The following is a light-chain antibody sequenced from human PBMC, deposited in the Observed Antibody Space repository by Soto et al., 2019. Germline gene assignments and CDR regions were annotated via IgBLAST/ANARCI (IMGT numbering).Light chain of an antibody. V-gene: IGKV3-20*01. CDR1: QSISSSY. Sequence: EIVLTQSPGTLSLSPGERATLSCRPSQSISSSYLSWYQQKPGQAPRLLIYGASSRATGIPDRFSGSGSGTDFTLTINRLEPEDFAVYYCQQYGSSPRTFGQGTQVEIK. CDR3: QQYGSSPRT. CDR2: GAS. J-gene: IGKJ1*01.